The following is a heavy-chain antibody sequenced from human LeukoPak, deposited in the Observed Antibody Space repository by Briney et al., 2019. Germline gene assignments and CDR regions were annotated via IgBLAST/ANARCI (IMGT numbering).Heavy chain of an antibody. CDR3: ARDIRDIVVVPAAIVDYYYGMDV. Sequence: AASVKVSCKASGYTFTSYGISWVRQAPGQGLEWMGWISAYNGNTNYAQKLQGRVTMTTDTSTSTAYMELRSLRSDDTAVYYCARDIRDIVVVPAAIVDYYYGMDVWGQGTTVTVSS. CDR1: GYTFTSYG. D-gene: IGHD2-2*02. J-gene: IGHJ6*02. V-gene: IGHV1-18*01. CDR2: ISAYNGNT.